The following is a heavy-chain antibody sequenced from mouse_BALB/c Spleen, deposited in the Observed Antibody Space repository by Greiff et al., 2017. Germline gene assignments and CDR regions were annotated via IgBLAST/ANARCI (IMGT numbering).Heavy chain of an antibody. CDR2: IYPYNGGT. D-gene: IGHD1-1*01. Sequence: VQLKQSGPELVKPGASVKISCKASGYTFTDYNMHWVKQSHGKSLEWIGYIYPYNGGTGYNQKFKSKATLTVDNSSSTAYMELRSLTSEDSAVYYCASPSYYYGSSYLMDYWGQGTSVTVSS. CDR3: ASPSYYYGSSYLMDY. J-gene: IGHJ4*01. V-gene: IGHV1S29*02. CDR1: GYTFTDYN.